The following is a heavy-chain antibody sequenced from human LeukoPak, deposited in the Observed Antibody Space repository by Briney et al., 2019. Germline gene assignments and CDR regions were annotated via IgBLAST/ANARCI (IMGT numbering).Heavy chain of an antibody. CDR2: IYYSGST. CDR3: AREGIAAAEGFDY. D-gene: IGHD6-13*01. CDR1: GGSISSSSYY. V-gene: IGHV4-39*07. J-gene: IGHJ4*02. Sequence: SETLSLTCTVSGGSISSSSYYWGWIRQPPGKGLEWIGSIYYSGSTYYNPSLKSRVTISVDTSKNQFSLKLSSVTAADTAVYYCAREGIAAAEGFDYWGQGTLVTVSS.